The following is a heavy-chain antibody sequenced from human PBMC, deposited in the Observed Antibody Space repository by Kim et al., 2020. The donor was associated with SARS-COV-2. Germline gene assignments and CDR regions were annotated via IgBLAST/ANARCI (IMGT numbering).Heavy chain of an antibody. V-gene: IGHV3-7*03. CDR3: ARDGPAMMVDFDY. J-gene: IGHJ4*02. Sequence: GDAWKDLFTISRDDGTASLYLQMNSLRTEDPAVYYCARDGPAMMVDFDYWGQGTLVTVSS. D-gene: IGHD3-10*01.